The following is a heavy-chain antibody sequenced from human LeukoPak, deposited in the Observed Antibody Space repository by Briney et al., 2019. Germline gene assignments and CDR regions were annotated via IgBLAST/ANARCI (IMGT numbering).Heavy chain of an antibody. CDR1: GLTFSNYW. D-gene: IGHD2-15*01. Sequence: GGSLRLSCAASGLTFSNYWMGWVRQAPGKGLEWVANIKEDGSAKPYVDSVKGRFTISRDNAKNSLFLQMNSLRAEDTAVYYCARDNGWSADFWGQGTLVTVSS. V-gene: IGHV3-7*03. J-gene: IGHJ4*02. CDR3: ARDNGWSADF. CDR2: IKEDGSAK.